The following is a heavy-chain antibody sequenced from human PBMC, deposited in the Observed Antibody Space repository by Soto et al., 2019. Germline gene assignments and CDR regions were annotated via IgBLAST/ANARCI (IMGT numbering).Heavy chain of an antibody. CDR2: IIPIFGTA. D-gene: IGHD5-18*01. CDR1: GGTFSSYA. J-gene: IGHJ6*02. CDR3: ARGGSMHTAMVMPYYYYYYGMDV. Sequence: VSCKASGGTFSSYAISWVRQAPGQGLEWMGGIIPIFGTANYAQKFQGRVTITADESTSTAYMELSSLRSEDTAVYYCARGGSMHTAMVMPYYYYYYGMDVWGQGTTVTVSS. V-gene: IGHV1-69*01.